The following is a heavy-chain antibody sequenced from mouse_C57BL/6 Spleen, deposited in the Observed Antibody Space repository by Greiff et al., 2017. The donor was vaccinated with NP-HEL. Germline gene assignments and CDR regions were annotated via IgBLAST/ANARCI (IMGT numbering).Heavy chain of an antibody. CDR3: ASGRYDYDETWFAY. D-gene: IGHD2-4*01. V-gene: IGHV2-2*01. CDR1: GFSLTSYG. Sequence: VQLQQSGPGLVQPSQSLSITCTVSGFSLTSYGVHWVRQSPGKGLEWLGVIWSGGSTDYNAAFISRLSISKDNSKSQVFFKMNSLQADDTAIYYCASGRYDYDETWFAYWGQGTLVTVSA. CDR2: IWSGGST. J-gene: IGHJ3*01.